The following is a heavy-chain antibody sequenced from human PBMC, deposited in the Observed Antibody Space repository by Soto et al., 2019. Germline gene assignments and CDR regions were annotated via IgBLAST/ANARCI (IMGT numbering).Heavy chain of an antibody. D-gene: IGHD6-25*01. Sequence: PGGSLRLSCSASGFTFSRYGMHWVRQAPGKGLEWVAVISYDGGDKHYADSVKGRFTISRDNSKNTLYLQMNSLRAEDRAVYYCGNDAAQGAASYYFDRWGQGNRVTVSS. CDR1: GFTFSRYG. V-gene: IGHV3-30*18. CDR3: GNDAAQGAASYYFDR. J-gene: IGHJ4*02. CDR2: ISYDGGDK.